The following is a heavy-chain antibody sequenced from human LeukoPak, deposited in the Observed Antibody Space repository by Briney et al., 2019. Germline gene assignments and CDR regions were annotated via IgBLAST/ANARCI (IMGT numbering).Heavy chain of an antibody. CDR2: IYYSGST. D-gene: IGHD2-2*01. Sequence: PSETLSLTCTVSGGSISSSNYYWGWIRQPPGKGLEWIGSIYYSGSTNYNPSLKSRVTISVDTSKNQFSLKVNSVTAADMALYYCARGDCSSTICYSPMDVWGKGTTVTVSS. CDR3: ARGDCSSTICYSPMDV. J-gene: IGHJ6*03. V-gene: IGHV4-39*07. CDR1: GGSISSSNYY.